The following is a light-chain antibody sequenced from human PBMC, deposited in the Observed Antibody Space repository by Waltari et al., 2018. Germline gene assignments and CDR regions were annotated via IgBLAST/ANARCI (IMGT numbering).Light chain of an antibody. CDR2: RNY. J-gene: IGLJ2*01. Sequence: SYELTQPLSVSVTLGQTATITCGGNMIGTKNVHWYQQKPGQAPVLVIYRNYNRPSGIPERFSASNSGNTATLTITRAQVGDEADFYCQVWVSSIAFFGGGTKLTVL. CDR3: QVWVSSIAF. V-gene: IGLV3-9*01. CDR1: MIGTKN.